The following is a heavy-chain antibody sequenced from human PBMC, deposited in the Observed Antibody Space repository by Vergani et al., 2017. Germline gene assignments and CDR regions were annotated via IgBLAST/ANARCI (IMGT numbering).Heavy chain of an antibody. D-gene: IGHD2-2*02. CDR2: ISGSGGST. CDR3: AKDRGGIFCSSSSCYILDFSGDY. Sequence: EVQLLESGGGLVQPGGSLRLSCAASGFTFSSYAMSWVRQAPGKGLEWVSAISGSGGSTYYAASVKGRFTISRDNSKNTLYLQMNSLRAEDTAVYYCAKDRGGIFCSSSSCYILDFSGDYWGQGTLVTVSS. J-gene: IGHJ4*02. CDR1: GFTFSSYA. V-gene: IGHV3-23*01.